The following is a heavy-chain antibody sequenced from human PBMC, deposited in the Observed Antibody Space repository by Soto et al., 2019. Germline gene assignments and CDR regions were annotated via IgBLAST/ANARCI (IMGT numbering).Heavy chain of an antibody. J-gene: IGHJ6*02. V-gene: IGHV3-48*03. CDR2: FTPTGDTI. D-gene: IGHD5-12*01. CDR1: GGDIGDYE. Sequence: GPMRLSWGVAGGDIGDYEMNWVRQEKGKGLQCVSYFTPTGDTISYPDSVNGRFTISSDNARNSLYLQMNSLRAEDTAVYYFATDGYGHPYYYYVMDFWVQGTTVTVSS. CDR3: ATDGYGHPYYYYVMDF.